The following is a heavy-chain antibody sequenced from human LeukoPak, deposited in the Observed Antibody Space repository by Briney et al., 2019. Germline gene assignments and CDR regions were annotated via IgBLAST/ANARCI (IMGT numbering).Heavy chain of an antibody. Sequence: SVKVSCKASGGTFSSYAISWVRQAPGQGLEWMGGIIPIFGTAIYAQKFQGRVTITADKSTSTAYMELSSLRSEDTAVYYCARVGITMVRGANNWFDPWGQGTLVTVSS. CDR1: GGTFSSYA. CDR3: ARVGITMVRGANNWFDP. CDR2: IIPIFGTA. J-gene: IGHJ5*02. V-gene: IGHV1-69*06. D-gene: IGHD3-10*01.